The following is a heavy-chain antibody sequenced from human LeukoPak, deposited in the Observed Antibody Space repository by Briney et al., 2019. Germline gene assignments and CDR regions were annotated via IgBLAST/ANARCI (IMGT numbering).Heavy chain of an antibody. CDR3: ASSGVGATKSFDY. CDR1: GGSISSNSPYY. J-gene: IGHJ4*02. CDR2: IYYSGST. V-gene: IGHV4-61*05. D-gene: IGHD1-26*01. Sequence: SETLSLTCSVSGGSISSNSPYYWGWIRQPPGKGLEWIGYIYYSGSTNYNPSLKSRVTISVDTSKNQFSLKLSSVTAADTAVYYCASSGVGATKSFDYWGQGTLVTVSS.